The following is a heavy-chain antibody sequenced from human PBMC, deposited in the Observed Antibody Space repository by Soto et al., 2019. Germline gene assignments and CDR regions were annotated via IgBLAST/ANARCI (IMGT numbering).Heavy chain of an antibody. CDR1: GFTFSSYS. CDR3: AKEGGLSGSYYISSSYYLDY. D-gene: IGHD1-26*01. J-gene: IGHJ4*02. V-gene: IGHV3-48*02. Sequence: PGGSLRLSCAASGFTFSSYSMNWVRQAPGKGLEWVSYISSSSSTIYYADSVKGRFTVSRDNAKNSLYLQMNSLRDEDTAVYYCAKEGGLSGSYYISSSYYLDYWGQGTLVTVSS. CDR2: ISSSSSTI.